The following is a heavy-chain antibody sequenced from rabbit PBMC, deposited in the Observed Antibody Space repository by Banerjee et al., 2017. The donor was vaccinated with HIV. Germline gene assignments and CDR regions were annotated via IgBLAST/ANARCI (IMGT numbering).Heavy chain of an antibody. D-gene: IGHD4-2*01. J-gene: IGHJ3*01. Sequence: QSLEESGGDLVKPGASLTLTCIASGVSFSGDSYMCWVRQAPGKGLELIACIYTVSGSIWYASWVNGRFTISKASSTTVTLKMTSLTVADTATYFCARDIHGAGVWGQGTLVTVS. V-gene: IGHV1S40*01. CDR1: GVSFSGDSY. CDR2: IYTVSGSI. CDR3: ARDIHGAGV.